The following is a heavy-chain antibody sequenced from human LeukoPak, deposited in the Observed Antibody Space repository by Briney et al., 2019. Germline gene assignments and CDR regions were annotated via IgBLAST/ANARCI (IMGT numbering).Heavy chain of an antibody. CDR2: IQYDGSIE. CDR1: GFTFSSYG. D-gene: IGHD2-2*01. CDR3: ARDSCGSPSCFDY. J-gene: IGHJ4*02. V-gene: IGHV3-33*01. Sequence: GGSLRLSCTASGFTFSSYGMHWVHQAPGRGLEWVAAIQYDGSIEYYADSVKGRFTISRDQSKNTLFLQVNSPRAEDSAVYYCARDSCGSPSCFDYWGQGTLVTVSS.